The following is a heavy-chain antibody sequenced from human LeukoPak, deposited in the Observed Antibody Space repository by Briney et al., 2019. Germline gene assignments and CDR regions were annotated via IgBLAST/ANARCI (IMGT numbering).Heavy chain of an antibody. CDR2: IYTSGST. V-gene: IGHV4-4*09. CDR3: ARSVHSGSSIPGY. J-gene: IGHJ4*02. Sequence: SETLSLTCTVSGGSISSYYGSWIRQPPGKGLEWIGYIYTSGSTNYNPSLKSRVTISVDTSKNQFSLKLSSVTAADTAVYYCARSVHSGSSIPGYWGQGTLVTVSS. CDR1: GGSISSYY. D-gene: IGHD1-26*01.